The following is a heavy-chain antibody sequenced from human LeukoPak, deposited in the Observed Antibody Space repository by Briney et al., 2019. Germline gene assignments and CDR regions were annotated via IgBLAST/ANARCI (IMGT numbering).Heavy chain of an antibody. CDR2: ISSSGSTI. V-gene: IGHV3-11*01. CDR3: ARVPGTIAAAEGDY. J-gene: IGHJ4*02. CDR1: GFTFSDYY. Sequence: GGSLRLSCAASGFTFSDYYMSWIRQAPGKGLEWVSYISSSGSTIYYADSVKGRFTISRDNAQNSLYLQMNSLKTEDTAVYYCARVPGTIAAAEGDYWGQGTLVTVSS. D-gene: IGHD6-13*01.